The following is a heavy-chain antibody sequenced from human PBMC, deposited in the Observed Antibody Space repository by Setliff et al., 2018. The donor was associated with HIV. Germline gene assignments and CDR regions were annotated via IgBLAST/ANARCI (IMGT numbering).Heavy chain of an antibody. CDR2: IIPILGVA. D-gene: IGHD3-3*01. J-gene: IGHJ6*03. V-gene: IGHV1-69*02. CDR1: RSNFNRHT. CDR3: VRGVQSPPHYSYYYMDV. Sequence: SVKVSCKASRSNFNRHTINWVRQAPGQGLDWMGRIIPILGVANYAQRVQGKVTITADKSTSTAYMELTSLRFDDTAMYYCVRGVQSPPHYSYYYMDVWGEGTMVTVSS.